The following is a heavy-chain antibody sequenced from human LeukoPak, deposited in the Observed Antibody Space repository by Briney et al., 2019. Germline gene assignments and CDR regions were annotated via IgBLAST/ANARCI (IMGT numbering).Heavy chain of an antibody. CDR1: GGSITSSPYY. D-gene: IGHD2-15*01. V-gene: IGHV4-39*01. CDR3: ARLSSVTYCSGGSCSRGGYDY. J-gene: IGHJ4*02. CDR2: IYYSGTT. Sequence: SETLSLTCTVSGGSITSSPYYWGWIRQAPGKALEWIANIYYSGTTAYNPSLKSRVTISVDTPKNQFSLELTSVTAADTAVYYCARLSSVTYCSGGSCSRGGYDYWGQGTLLTVSS.